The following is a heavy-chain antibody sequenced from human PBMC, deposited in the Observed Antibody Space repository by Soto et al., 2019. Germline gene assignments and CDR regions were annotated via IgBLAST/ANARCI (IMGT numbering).Heavy chain of an antibody. D-gene: IGHD3-3*01. CDR1: GFTFSSYG. CDR2: ISYDGSNK. J-gene: IGHJ4*02. V-gene: IGHV3-30*18. CDR3: AKEAELYDFWSYYFDY. Sequence: GGSLRLSCAASGFTFSSYGMHWVRQAPGKGLEWVAVISYDGSNKYYADSVKGRFTISRDNSKNTLYLQMNSLRAEDTAVYYCAKEAELYDFWSYYFDYWGQGTLVTVSS.